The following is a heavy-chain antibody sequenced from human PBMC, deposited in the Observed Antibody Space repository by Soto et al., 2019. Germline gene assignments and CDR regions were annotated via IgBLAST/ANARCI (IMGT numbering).Heavy chain of an antibody. J-gene: IGHJ4*02. V-gene: IGHV4-59*01. D-gene: IGHD5-12*01. CDR3: ARGSFYSGYDHYDY. CDR1: GGSISSYY. CDR2: IYYSGST. Sequence: LSLTCTVSGGSISSYYWSWIRQPPGKGLEWIGYIYYSGSTNYNPSLKSRVTISVDTSKNQFSLKLSSVTAADTAVYYCARGSFYSGYDHYDYWGQGTLVTVSS.